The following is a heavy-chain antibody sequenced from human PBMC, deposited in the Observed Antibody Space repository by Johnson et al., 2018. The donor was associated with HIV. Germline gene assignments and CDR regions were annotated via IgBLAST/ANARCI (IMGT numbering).Heavy chain of an antibody. CDR3: AAGLGGAFDI. CDR2: ISGSGGST. Sequence: VQLVESGGGVVQPGGSLRLSCEASGFTFSSYAMNWVRQAPGKGLEWVSAISGSGGSTYYADSVKGRFTISRDNSKNTLYLQMNSLRAEDTALYYCAAGLGGAFDIGGQGTMVTVSS. CDR1: GFTFSSYA. V-gene: IGHV3-23*04. J-gene: IGHJ3*02. D-gene: IGHD3-10*01.